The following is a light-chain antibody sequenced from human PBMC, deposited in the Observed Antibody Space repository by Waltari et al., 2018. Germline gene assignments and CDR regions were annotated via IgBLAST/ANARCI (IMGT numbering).Light chain of an antibody. Sequence: QTVVTPEPSLPVSPGGTVTLTCPSSPGAVTRVYHPNWVQQKPGQPPRALIYGASNRHSWTPVRFSGSLFGGKAALTLSGVQPEDEAVYYCLLYYGGTLVFGGGTRLTVL. J-gene: IGLJ3*02. V-gene: IGLV7-43*01. CDR2: GAS. CDR1: PGAVTRVYH. CDR3: LLYYGGTLV.